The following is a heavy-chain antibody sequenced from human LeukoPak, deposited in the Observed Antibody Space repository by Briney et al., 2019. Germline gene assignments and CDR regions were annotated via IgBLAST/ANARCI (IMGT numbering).Heavy chain of an antibody. CDR2: IKSDGTGI. V-gene: IGHV3-74*01. CDR1: GFTFSNYR. J-gene: IGHJ4*02. CDR3: VRGQTIDY. D-gene: IGHD3-9*01. Sequence: GGSLTLSCTTSGFTFSNYRMYRVRQAPGKGLMWVSRIKSDGTGITYTDSVEGRFTISRDNAKNTLYLQMNSLRDEDTAVYYCVRGQTIDYWGQGTLVTVSS.